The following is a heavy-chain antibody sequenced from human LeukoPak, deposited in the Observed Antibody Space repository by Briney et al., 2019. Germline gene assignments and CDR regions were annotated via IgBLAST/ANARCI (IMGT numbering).Heavy chain of an antibody. CDR1: GYTFTGYY. J-gene: IGHJ4*02. CDR2: INPNSGGT. CDR3: ARERRQWLANDY. V-gene: IGHV1-2*02. Sequence: ASVKVSCKASGYTFTGYYMHWGRQAPGQGLEWMGWINPNSGGTNYAQTFQGRVTMTRGTSISTAYMELSRLRSDDTAVYYCARERRQWLANDYWGQGTLVTVSS. D-gene: IGHD6-19*01.